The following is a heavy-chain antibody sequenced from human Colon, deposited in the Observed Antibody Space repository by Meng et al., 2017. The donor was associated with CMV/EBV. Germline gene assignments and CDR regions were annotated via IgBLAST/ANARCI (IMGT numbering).Heavy chain of an antibody. CDR3: ARDLQGQLPYYYYGMDV. CDR2: ISHSGNT. CDR1: GASFSDYY. J-gene: IGHJ6*02. D-gene: IGHD2-2*01. V-gene: IGHV4-34*01. Sequence: SETLSLTCAVSGASFSDYYWNWIRQSPGKGLEWIGQISHSGNTYYNPSLKSRVSISVDTSKNQFSLKLSSVTAADTAVYYCARDLQGQLPYYYYGMDVWGQGTTVTVSS.